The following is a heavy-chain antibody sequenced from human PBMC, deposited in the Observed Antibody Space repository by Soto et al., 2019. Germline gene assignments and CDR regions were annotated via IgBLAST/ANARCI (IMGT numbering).Heavy chain of an antibody. CDR1: GFPFDDYA. CDR3: VKETGNYYDSSGYYFDY. Sequence: GGSLRLSCVASGFPFDDYAMHWVRQAPGKGLEWVSGIHWNSGGMGYADSVKGRFTVSRDNAKNSLYLQMNSLRLEDTALYYCVKETGNYYDSSGYYFDYWGQGTLVTVSS. D-gene: IGHD3-22*01. J-gene: IGHJ4*02. V-gene: IGHV3-9*01. CDR2: IHWNSGGM.